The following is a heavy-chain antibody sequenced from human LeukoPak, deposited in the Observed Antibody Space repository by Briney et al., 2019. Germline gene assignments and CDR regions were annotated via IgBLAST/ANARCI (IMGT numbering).Heavy chain of an antibody. J-gene: IGHJ4*02. CDR3: ARGGPYSGYDSDFDY. CDR2: IYHSGST. D-gene: IGHD5-12*01. V-gene: IGHV4-4*02. CDR1: GGSISSSNW. Sequence: PSETLSLTCAVSGGSISSSNWWSWVRQPPGKGLEWIGEIYHSGSTNYNPSLKSRVTISVDKSKNQFSLKLSSVTAADTAVYYCARGGPYSGYDSDFDYWGQGTLVTVSS.